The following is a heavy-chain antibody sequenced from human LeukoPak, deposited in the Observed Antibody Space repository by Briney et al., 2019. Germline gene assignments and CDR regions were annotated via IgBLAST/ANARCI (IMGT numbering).Heavy chain of an antibody. CDR2: ISSSSYI. CDR1: GFTFSTFT. V-gene: IGHV3-21*01. CDR3: ARWFRCQTRAYCGGE. J-gene: IGHJ4*02. Sequence: GGSLRLSCVVSGFTFSTFTMNWVRQAPGKGLEWVSCISSSSYIYYADSVKGRFTISRDNAKNSLYLQMNSLTAADTAVYYCARWFRCQTRAYCGGEWGQGTLVTVSS. D-gene: IGHD2-21*01.